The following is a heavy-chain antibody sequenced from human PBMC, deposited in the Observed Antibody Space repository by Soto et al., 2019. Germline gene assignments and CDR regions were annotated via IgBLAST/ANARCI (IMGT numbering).Heavy chain of an antibody. CDR3: ARLNKTGWFDP. J-gene: IGHJ5*02. V-gene: IGHV4-39*01. CDR1: GGSVSSGSYY. Sequence: SETLSLTCTVSGGSVSSGSYYWAWIRQPPEKGLEWIATIYYSGSTYYSPSLKSRVTISVDTSKNQFSLRLASVTAADTAVYYCARLNKTGWFDPWGQGTLVTVSS. CDR2: IYYSGST.